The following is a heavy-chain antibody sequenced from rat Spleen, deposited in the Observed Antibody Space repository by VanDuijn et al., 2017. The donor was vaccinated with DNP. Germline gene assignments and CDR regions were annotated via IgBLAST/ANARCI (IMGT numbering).Heavy chain of an antibody. J-gene: IGHJ2*01. CDR2: MRYDGET. CDR3: ARDLDFEYNFFDY. CDR1: GFSLTGNN. V-gene: IGHV2S30*01. Sequence: QVHLKESGPGLVQPSQTLSLTCTVSGFSLTGNNVHWVRQPPGKGLEWMGRMRYDGETYYSSALKSRLSISRDTSKNQVFLKMNSLQTDDTAIYYCARDLDFEYNFFDYWGQGVMVSVSS. D-gene: IGHD1-5*01.